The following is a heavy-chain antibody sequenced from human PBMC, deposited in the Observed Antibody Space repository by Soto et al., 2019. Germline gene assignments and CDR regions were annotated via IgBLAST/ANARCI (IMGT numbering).Heavy chain of an antibody. CDR1: GTPITSYS. J-gene: IGHJ5*02. Sequence: SETLSLTCTVSGTPITSYSWSWIRQPPGKGLEWIGYIHYSGSTNYNPSLTSRVATSVDTSKNQFSLELSSVTAADTAVYYCARSLVYYDTSGPQPRWFDPWGPGTLVTVSS. D-gene: IGHD3-22*01. V-gene: IGHV4-59*03. CDR2: IHYSGST. CDR3: ARSLVYYDTSGPQPRWFDP.